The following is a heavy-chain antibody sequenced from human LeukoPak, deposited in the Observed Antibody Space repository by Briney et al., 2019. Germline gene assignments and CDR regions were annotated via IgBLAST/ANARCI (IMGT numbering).Heavy chain of an antibody. CDR2: IYYSGST. J-gene: IGHJ4*02. D-gene: IGHD3-22*01. V-gene: IGHV4-59*08. Sequence: SETLSLTCTVSGGSISSYYRSWIRQPPGKGLEWIGYIYYSGSTNYNPSLKSRVTISVDTSKNQFSLKLSSVTAADTAVYYCARRHRYYDSSGYHDYWGQGTLVTVSS. CDR3: ARRHRYYDSSGYHDY. CDR1: GGSISSYY.